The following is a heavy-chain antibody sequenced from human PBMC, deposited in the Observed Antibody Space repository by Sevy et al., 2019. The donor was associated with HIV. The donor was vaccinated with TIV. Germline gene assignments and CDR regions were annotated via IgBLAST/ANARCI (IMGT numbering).Heavy chain of an antibody. V-gene: IGHV3-21*01. CDR1: GFSFSSYS. CDR3: ARSYSSSWYILYYFEY. Sequence: GGSLRLSCAASGFSFSSYSVSWVRQAPGKGLEWVASIGISNSYIYYADSVKGRFTISRDNAKNSLFLHMNTLRAEDTAVYYCARSYSSSWYILYYFEYWGQGTPVTVSS. J-gene: IGHJ4*02. D-gene: IGHD6-13*01. CDR2: IGISNSYI.